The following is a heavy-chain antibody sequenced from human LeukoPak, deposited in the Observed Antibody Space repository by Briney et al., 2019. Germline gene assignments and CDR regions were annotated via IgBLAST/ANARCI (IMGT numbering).Heavy chain of an antibody. J-gene: IGHJ4*02. D-gene: IGHD4-17*01. V-gene: IGHV4-34*01. CDR2: INHSGST. Sequence: SETLSLTCTVSGGSISSYYWSWIRQPPGKGLEWIGEINHSGSTNYNPSLKSRVTISVDTSKNQFSLKLSSVTAADTAVYYCARGSGGYGDYYYFDYWGQGTLVTVSS. CDR3: ARGSGGYGDYYYFDY. CDR1: GGSISSYY.